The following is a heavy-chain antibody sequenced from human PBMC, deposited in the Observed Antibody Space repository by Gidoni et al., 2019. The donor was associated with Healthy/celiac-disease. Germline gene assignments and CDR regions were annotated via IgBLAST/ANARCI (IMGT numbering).Heavy chain of an antibody. CDR1: GGSFSGYY. V-gene: IGHV4-34*01. D-gene: IGHD6-19*01. J-gene: IGHJ2*01. CDR2: INHSGST. Sequence: VQLQQWGAGLLKPSETLSLTCAVYGGSFSGYYWRWIRQPPGKGLEWIGEINHSGSTNYNPSLKSRVTISVDTSKNQFCLKLSSVTAADTAVYYCAREVADPGYWYFDLWGRGTLVTVSS. CDR3: AREVADPGYWYFDL.